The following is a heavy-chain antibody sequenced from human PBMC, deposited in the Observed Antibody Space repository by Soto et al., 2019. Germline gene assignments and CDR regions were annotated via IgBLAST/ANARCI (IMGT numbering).Heavy chain of an antibody. CDR3: ARRPHGDWYFDF. V-gene: IGHV3-9*01. D-gene: IGHD1-1*01. CDR1: GFSFDDYA. Sequence: EVQLVESGRGLVQPGRSLRLSCAASGFSFDDYAMHWVRQTPGKGLEWVSGISWNSNNIGYADSMKGRFAISRDNAKKSVYLQMNSLRVEDTALYYCARRPHGDWYFDFWGRGTLVTVSS. CDR2: ISWNSNNI. J-gene: IGHJ2*01.